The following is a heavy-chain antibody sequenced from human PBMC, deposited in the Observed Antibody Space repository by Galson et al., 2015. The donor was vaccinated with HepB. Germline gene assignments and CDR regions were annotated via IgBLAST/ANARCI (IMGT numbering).Heavy chain of an antibody. CDR1: GFTFSTYS. CDR2: IGTGEHSR. J-gene: IGHJ4*02. D-gene: IGHD5-18*01. Sequence: SLRLSCAASGFTFSTYSMHWVRQAPGKGLEYLSSIGTGEHSRYYADSVKGRFTISRDNSKNTVYLQLNSLRLEDTAVYYCVRGYSFFLFDYWGQGTLVIVSS. CDR3: VRGYSFFLFDY. V-gene: IGHV3-64D*06.